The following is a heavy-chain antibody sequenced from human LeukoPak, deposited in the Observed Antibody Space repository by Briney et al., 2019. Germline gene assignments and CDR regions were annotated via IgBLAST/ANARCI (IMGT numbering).Heavy chain of an antibody. CDR3: ARATVTPIYDH. CDR2: INPSGGST. V-gene: IGHV1-46*01. Sequence: ASVTVSCKASGGTFSNYAFSWVRQAAGQGLEWMGIINPSGGSTSYAQKFQGRVTMTRDMSTSTVYMELSSLRSEDTAVYYCARATVTPIYDHWGQGTLVTVSS. D-gene: IGHD2-21*02. CDR1: GGTFSNYA. J-gene: IGHJ4*02.